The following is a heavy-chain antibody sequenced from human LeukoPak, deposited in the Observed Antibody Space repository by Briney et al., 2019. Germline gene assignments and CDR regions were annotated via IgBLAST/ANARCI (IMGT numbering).Heavy chain of an antibody. Sequence: ASVKVSCKASGYTFTDYFLHWLRQAPGQGLEWMGWINPNSGGTNYAQKFQGRVTMTRDTSISTAYMELSRLRSDDTAVYYCARGLYSSVAFDYWGQGTLVTVSS. D-gene: IGHD6-19*01. J-gene: IGHJ4*02. CDR1: GYTFTDYF. CDR2: INPNSGGT. V-gene: IGHV1-2*02. CDR3: ARGLYSSVAFDY.